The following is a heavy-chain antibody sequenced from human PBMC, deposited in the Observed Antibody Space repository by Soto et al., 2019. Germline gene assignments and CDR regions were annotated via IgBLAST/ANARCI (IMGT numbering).Heavy chain of an antibody. CDR3: ARHGSY. V-gene: IGHV4-39*01. J-gene: IGHJ4*02. Sequence: SETLSLTCTFSGVSITTTSYYWGWIRQPPGKGLEWIGSVYFSGTTYYNPSLKSRVTISVDTSKNHFSLRLSSVTAADTAIYYCARHGSYWGQGTLVTVSS. CDR2: VYFSGTT. CDR1: GVSITTTSYY.